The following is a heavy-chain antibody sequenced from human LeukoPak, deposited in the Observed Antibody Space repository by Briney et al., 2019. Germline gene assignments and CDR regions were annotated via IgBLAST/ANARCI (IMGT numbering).Heavy chain of an antibody. CDR1: GYSFTNFY. CDR3: ARDKGSTNWLDS. J-gene: IGHJ5*01. Sequence: ASVKVSRKASGYSFTNFYIHWVRQAPGQGLEWMGIINPSGGSTNYAQKFQGRVTMTSDTSASTVYMDLSSLRSEDTAIYYCARDKGSTNWLDSWGQGTLVTVSS. V-gene: IGHV1-46*01. D-gene: IGHD3-10*01. CDR2: INPSGGST.